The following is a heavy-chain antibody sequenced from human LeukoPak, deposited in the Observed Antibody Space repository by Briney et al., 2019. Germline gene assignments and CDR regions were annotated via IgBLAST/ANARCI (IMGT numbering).Heavy chain of an antibody. J-gene: IGHJ4*02. CDR2: ISSSSSYI. V-gene: IGHV3-21*01. CDR1: GFTFSSYS. D-gene: IGHD1-20*01. CDR3: ARDRDNWNLDY. Sequence: GSLRLSCAASGFTFSSYSMNWVRQAPGKGLEWVSSISSSSSYIYYADSVKGRFTISRDNAKDSLYLQMNSLRAEDTAVYYCARDRDNWNLDYWGQGTLVTVSS.